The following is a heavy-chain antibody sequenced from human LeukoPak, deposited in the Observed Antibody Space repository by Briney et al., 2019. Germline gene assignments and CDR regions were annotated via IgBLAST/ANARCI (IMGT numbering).Heavy chain of an antibody. V-gene: IGHV1-18*01. CDR3: ARDLGASTVIFFDF. Sequence: EASVKVSCKASGYTFTSFGISWVRQAPGQGPEWMAWVSAYNGDTKYAQKFQGRVTMTTDISKSTAYMEVRSLRSDDTAVYYCARDLGASTVIFFDFWGQGTLVTVSS. J-gene: IGHJ4*02. D-gene: IGHD4-11*01. CDR1: GYTFTSFG. CDR2: VSAYNGDT.